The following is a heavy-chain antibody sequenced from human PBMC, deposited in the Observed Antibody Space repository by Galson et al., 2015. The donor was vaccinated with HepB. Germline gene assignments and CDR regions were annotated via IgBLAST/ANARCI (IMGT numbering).Heavy chain of an antibody. D-gene: IGHD2-21*01. J-gene: IGHJ4*02. Sequence: SLRLSCAASGFTFSSYAMHWVRQAPGKGLEWVAVISYDGRNKYYADSVKGRFTISRDNSKKTVYLEVNSLRAEDTAVYYCAREIGSLHCGGDCYLGWQYWGRGTLVTVSS. CDR1: GFTFSSYA. V-gene: IGHV3-30*04. CDR2: ISYDGRNK. CDR3: AREIGSLHCGGDCYLGWQY.